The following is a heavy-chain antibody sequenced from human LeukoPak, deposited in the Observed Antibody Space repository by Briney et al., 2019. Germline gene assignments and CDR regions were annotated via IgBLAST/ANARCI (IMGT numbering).Heavy chain of an antibody. D-gene: IGHD2-15*01. CDR1: GFTFSSSA. CDR2: ISNNGGYT. Sequence: GGSLRLSCAASGFTFSSSAMSWVRQAPGKGLEWVSAISNNGGYTYYADSVQGRFTISRDNSKSTLCLQMNSLRAEDTVVYYCAKQLGYCSDGSCYFPYWGQGTLVAVSS. V-gene: IGHV3-23*01. J-gene: IGHJ4*02. CDR3: AKQLGYCSDGSCYFPY.